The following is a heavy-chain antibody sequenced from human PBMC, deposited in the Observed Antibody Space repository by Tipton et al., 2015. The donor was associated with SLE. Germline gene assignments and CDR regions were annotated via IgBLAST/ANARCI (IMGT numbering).Heavy chain of an antibody. Sequence: TLSLTCTVSGASINRHYWSWIRRPPGKALEWIAYINYSGSTNYNPSLKSRVTISVDMSKNQFSLELSSVTAADTAVYYCAAEYYSSSWIHPIDFWGQGTLVTVSS. CDR2: INYSGST. J-gene: IGHJ4*02. CDR3: AAEYYSSSWIHPIDF. CDR1: GASINRHY. V-gene: IGHV4-59*08. D-gene: IGHD5-18*01.